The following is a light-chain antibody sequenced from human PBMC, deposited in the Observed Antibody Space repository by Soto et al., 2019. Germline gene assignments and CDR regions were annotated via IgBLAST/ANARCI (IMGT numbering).Light chain of an antibody. CDR3: RQYGRSLGFA. V-gene: IGKV3-20*01. Sequence: IVLSQSPGTLSLSPGERGTLSCRASQTVSSNFLAWYQEKPGQGPRLLIYGASTRATGIPDRFSGSGSGTDFTLTISRLDPEDFAVYYCRQYGRSLGFAVGGGTNVEIK. CDR1: QTVSSNF. J-gene: IGKJ4*01. CDR2: GAS.